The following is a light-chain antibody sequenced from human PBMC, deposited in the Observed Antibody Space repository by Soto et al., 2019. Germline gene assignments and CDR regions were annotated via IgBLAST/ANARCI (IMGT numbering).Light chain of an antibody. Sequence: QSVLTQPPSASGTPGHRVTISCSGSSSNIRSNTVNWYQQLPGTAPKLLIYGNNQRPPGVPDRFSASESGTSAYLAISGLQSDDEADYYCATWDDRLNGRVFGGGTKLTVL. V-gene: IGLV1-44*01. CDR2: GNN. CDR1: SSNIRSNT. J-gene: IGLJ3*02. CDR3: ATWDDRLNGRV.